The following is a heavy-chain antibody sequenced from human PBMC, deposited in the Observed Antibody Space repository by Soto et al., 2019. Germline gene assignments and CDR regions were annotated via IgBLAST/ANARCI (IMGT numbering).Heavy chain of an antibody. Sequence: ASVKVSCKAAGYTFTSDGVSWVRQAPGQGLEWMGWISGYNGDKEYAPKVQGRVTMTTDTLTRTAYMELRSLRSDDTAVYYCARYQHQLSPHYYGMDVWGQGTTVTVSS. CDR2: ISGYNGDK. CDR1: GYTFTSDG. CDR3: ARYQHQLSPHYYGMDV. D-gene: IGHD2-2*01. J-gene: IGHJ6*02. V-gene: IGHV1-18*04.